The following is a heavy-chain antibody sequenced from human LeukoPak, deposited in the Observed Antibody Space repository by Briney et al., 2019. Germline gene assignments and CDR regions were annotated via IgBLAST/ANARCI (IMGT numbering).Heavy chain of an antibody. CDR1: GFTFGSYS. Sequence: GGSLRLSCAASGFTFGSYSMNWVRQAPGKGLEWVSSISSSSSYIYYADSVKGRFTISRDNAKNSLYLQMNSLRAEDTAVYYCAREPLIYDILTGYYLGYYFDYWGQGTLVTVSS. CDR3: AREPLIYDILTGYYLGYYFDY. D-gene: IGHD3-9*01. CDR2: ISSSSSYI. V-gene: IGHV3-21*01. J-gene: IGHJ4*02.